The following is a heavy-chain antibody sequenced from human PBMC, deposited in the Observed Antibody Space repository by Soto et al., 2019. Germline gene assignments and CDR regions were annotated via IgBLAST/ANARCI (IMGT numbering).Heavy chain of an antibody. Sequence: PGESLKISCKASGYTFTSYGISWVRQAPGQGLEWMGWISAYNGNTNYAQKLQGRVTMTTDTSTSTAYMELRSLRSDDTAVYYCARDPARYYDSSGYSKPLRNFDYWGQGTLVTVSS. J-gene: IGHJ4*02. CDR3: ARDPARYYDSSGYSKPLRNFDY. CDR2: ISAYNGNT. CDR1: GYTFTSYG. D-gene: IGHD3-22*01. V-gene: IGHV1-18*01.